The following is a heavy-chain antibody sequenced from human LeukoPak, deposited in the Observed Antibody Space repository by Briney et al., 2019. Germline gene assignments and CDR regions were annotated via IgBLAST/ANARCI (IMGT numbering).Heavy chain of an antibody. D-gene: IGHD2-2*01. J-gene: IGHJ4*02. CDR3: ARGDIVVVPAAISLLSFDY. CDR1: GYTFTSYY. Sequence: ASVKVSCKASGYTFTSYYMHWVRQAPGQGLEWMGIINPSGGSTSYAQKFQGRVTMTRDMSTSTVYMELSSLRSEDTAVYYCARGDIVVVPAAISLLSFDYWGQGTLVTVSS. V-gene: IGHV1-46*01. CDR2: INPSGGST.